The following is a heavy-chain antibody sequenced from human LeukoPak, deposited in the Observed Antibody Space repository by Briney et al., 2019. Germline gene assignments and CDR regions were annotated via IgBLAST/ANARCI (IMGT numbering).Heavy chain of an antibody. CDR2: ISYDGSNK. D-gene: IGHD3-10*02. Sequence: GGSLRLSCAASRFTFNNFGMHWVRQAPGKELEWVAVISYDGSNKYYADSVKGRFTISRDNSKNTLYLLMNSLRAEDTAVYYCAELGITMIGGVWGKGTTVTISS. CDR1: RFTFNNFG. J-gene: IGHJ6*04. CDR3: AELGITMIGGV. V-gene: IGHV3-30*18.